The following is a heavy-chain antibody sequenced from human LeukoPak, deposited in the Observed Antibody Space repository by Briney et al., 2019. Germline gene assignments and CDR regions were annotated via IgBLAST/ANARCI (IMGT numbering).Heavy chain of an antibody. CDR3: AREGVATTFDY. CDR1: GGSISSYY. CDR2: IYYSGST. J-gene: IGHJ4*02. D-gene: IGHD5-12*01. Sequence: ASETLSLTCTVSGGSISSYYWSWIRQPPGKGLEWIGYIYYSGSTNYNPSLKSRVTISVDTSKNQFSLKLSSVTAADTAVYYCAREGVATTFDYWGQGTLVTVSS. V-gene: IGHV4-59*01.